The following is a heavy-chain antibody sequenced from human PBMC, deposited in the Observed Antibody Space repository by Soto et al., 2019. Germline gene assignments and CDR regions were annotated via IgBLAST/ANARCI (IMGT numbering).Heavy chain of an antibody. D-gene: IGHD4-17*01. Sequence: SETLSLTCAVYGGSFSGYYWSWIRQPPGKELEWIGEINHSGITNYNPSLKSRVTISVDTSKNQFSLKLSSVTAADTAVYYCARVWTTVTNWFDPWGQGTLVTVSS. V-gene: IGHV4-34*01. CDR3: ARVWTTVTNWFDP. J-gene: IGHJ5*02. CDR1: GGSFSGYY. CDR2: INHSGIT.